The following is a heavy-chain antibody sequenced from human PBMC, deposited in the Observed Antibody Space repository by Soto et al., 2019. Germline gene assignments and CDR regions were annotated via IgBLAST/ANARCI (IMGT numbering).Heavy chain of an antibody. CDR1: GFTFSDHY. CDR2: TRNKARSYTT. CDR3: VRVRGGGTYHFDY. J-gene: IGHJ4*02. V-gene: IGHV3-72*01. Sequence: EVQLVESGGDLVQPGGSLRLSCAASGFTFSDHYMDWVRQAPGKGLEWVGRTRNKARSYTTEYAASVNSRFTISRDDSKNSLYLQMNSLNTDDTAVYYCVRVRGGGTYHFDYWGQGTLVTVSS. D-gene: IGHD3-10*01.